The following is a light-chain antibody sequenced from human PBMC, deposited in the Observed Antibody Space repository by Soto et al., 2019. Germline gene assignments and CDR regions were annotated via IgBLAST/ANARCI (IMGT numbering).Light chain of an antibody. V-gene: IGKV1-33*01. J-gene: IGKJ4*01. CDR2: DAS. CDR3: HQYFNRLT. CDR1: QDISHY. Sequence: DIQMTQSPSSLSASVGDRVTITCQASQDISHYLNWYQQKPGEPPKLLIYDASNLDTGVPSRFRESGSGTDFTSTISRLQSEDIAIYYCHQYFNRLTFGGGTKVEMK.